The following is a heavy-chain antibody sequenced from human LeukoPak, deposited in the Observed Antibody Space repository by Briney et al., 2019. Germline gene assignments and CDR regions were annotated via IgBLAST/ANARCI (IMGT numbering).Heavy chain of an antibody. CDR3: ARANFLYCSSSTCLFDY. J-gene: IGHJ4*02. V-gene: IGHV1-2*02. CDR2: MNLNDGDT. CDR1: GYTFTDYD. Sequence: GASVKLSCKASGYTFTDYDMHWVRQAPGQGVEWMGWMNLNDGDTNYAQKFQGRLTMTRDTSISTAHMEVIRLRSDDTAVYYCARANFLYCSSSTCLFDYWGQGTLVTVSS. D-gene: IGHD2-2*01.